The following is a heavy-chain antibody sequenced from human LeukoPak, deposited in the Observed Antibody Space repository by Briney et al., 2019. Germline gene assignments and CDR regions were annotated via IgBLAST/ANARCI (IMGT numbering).Heavy chain of an antibody. J-gene: IGHJ4*02. Sequence: ASETVSCKLSRYTLPQLLMHWVRPAPGKGLEWMGGFDPEDGETIYAQKFQGRVTMTEDTSTDTAYMELSRLRSDDTAVYYCAREGVYWGQGTLVTVSS. CDR3: AREGVY. D-gene: IGHD2-8*01. CDR1: RYTLPQLL. CDR2: FDPEDGET. V-gene: IGHV1-24*01.